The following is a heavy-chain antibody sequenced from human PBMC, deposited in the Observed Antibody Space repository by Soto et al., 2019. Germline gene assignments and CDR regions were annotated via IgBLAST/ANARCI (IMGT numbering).Heavy chain of an antibody. CDR3: ASGMGELSLAYYYYYYMDV. J-gene: IGHJ6*03. CDR1: GGSISSYY. V-gene: IGHV4-59*01. Sequence: SETLSLTCTVSGGSISSYYWSWIRQPPGKGLEWIGYIYYSGSTNYNPSLKSRVTISVDTSKNQLSLKLSSVTAADTAVYYCASGMGELSLAYYYYYYMDVWGKGTTVTVSS. CDR2: IYYSGST. D-gene: IGHD3-16*02.